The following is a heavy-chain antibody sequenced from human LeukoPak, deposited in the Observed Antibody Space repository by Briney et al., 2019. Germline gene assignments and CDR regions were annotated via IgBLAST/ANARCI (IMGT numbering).Heavy chain of an antibody. D-gene: IGHD2/OR15-2a*01. CDR2: ISSSGSTI. Sequence: TGGSLRLSCAASGFTFSDYYMSWIRQAPGKGLEWVSYISSSGSTIYYADSVKGRFTISRDNSKNTLYLQMNSLRAEDTAVYYCAREPRTEKTLHFDYWGQGTLVTVSS. CDR1: GFTFSDYY. J-gene: IGHJ4*02. V-gene: IGHV3-11*04. CDR3: AREPRTEKTLHFDY.